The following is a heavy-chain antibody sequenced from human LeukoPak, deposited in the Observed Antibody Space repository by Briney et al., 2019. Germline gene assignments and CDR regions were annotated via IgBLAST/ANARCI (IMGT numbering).Heavy chain of an antibody. Sequence: GRSLRLSCAASGFTFSSYAMHCVRQGPGKGLGWVAVISYDGSNKYYADSVKGRFTISRDNSKNTLYLQMNSLRAEDTAVYHCARGRDSNYYDFWSGYPYWGQGTLVTVSS. CDR3: ARGRDSNYYDFWSGYPY. V-gene: IGHV3-30*04. J-gene: IGHJ4*02. CDR2: ISYDGSNK. D-gene: IGHD3-3*01. CDR1: GFTFSSYA.